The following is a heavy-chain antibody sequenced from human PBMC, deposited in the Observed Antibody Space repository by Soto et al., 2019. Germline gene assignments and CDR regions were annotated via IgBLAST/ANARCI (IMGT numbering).Heavy chain of an antibody. J-gene: IGHJ4*02. CDR3: ASTYNWNSEGFDH. D-gene: IGHD1-7*01. CDR2: IYYSGST. V-gene: IGHV4-59*01. Sequence: PSETLSLTCTVAGGSISSYYWSWIRQPPGKGLEWIGYIYYSGSTNYNPSLKSRVTISVDTSKNQFSLKLSSVTSDDTAIYHSASTYNWNSEGFDHWGQGTLVTGSS. CDR1: GGSISSYY.